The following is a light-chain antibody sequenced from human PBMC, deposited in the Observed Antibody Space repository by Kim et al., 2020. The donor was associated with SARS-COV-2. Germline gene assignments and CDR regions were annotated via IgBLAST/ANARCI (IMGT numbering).Light chain of an antibody. CDR3: GTWDSSLSAVV. CDR1: SSNIGNNY. J-gene: IGLJ2*01. CDR2: DNN. V-gene: IGLV1-51*01. Sequence: GQKVTISCSGSSSNIGNNYVSWYQQLLGTAPKLLIYDNNKRPSVIPDRFSGSKSGTSATLGITGLQTGDEADYYCGTWDSSLSAVVFGGGTQLTVL.